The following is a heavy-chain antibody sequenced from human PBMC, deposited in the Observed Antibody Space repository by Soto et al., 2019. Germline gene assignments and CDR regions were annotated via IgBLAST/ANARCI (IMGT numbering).Heavy chain of an antibody. CDR3: ASFSRMADGYY. CDR2: ISGSGTTI. CDR1: GFILSSYA. V-gene: IGHV3-48*01. Sequence: EVHLVESGGGLVQPGGSLRLSCEASGFILSSYAINWVRQAPGKGLEWVSYISGSGTTIYYADSVKGRFTISRDYAKSSLYLQMNSLRAEDTAMYYCASFSRMADGYYWGQGTLVTVSS. J-gene: IGHJ4*02. D-gene: IGHD3-22*01.